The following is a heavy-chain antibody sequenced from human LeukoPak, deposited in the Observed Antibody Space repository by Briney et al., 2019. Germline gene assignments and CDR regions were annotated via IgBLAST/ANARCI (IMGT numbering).Heavy chain of an antibody. V-gene: IGHV3-30*04. J-gene: IGHJ4*02. Sequence: GGSLRLSCAASGFTLSSYAMHWVCQAPGKGLEWVAVISYDGSNKYYADSVKGRFTISRDNSKNTLYLQMNSLRAEDTAVYYCARDLGLLWFGELLGWGQGTLVTVSS. CDR1: GFTLSSYA. D-gene: IGHD3-10*01. CDR2: ISYDGSNK. CDR3: ARDLGLLWFGELLG.